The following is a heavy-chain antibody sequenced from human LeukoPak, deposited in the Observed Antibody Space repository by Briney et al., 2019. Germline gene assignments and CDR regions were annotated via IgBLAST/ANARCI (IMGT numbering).Heavy chain of an antibody. V-gene: IGHV4-34*01. CDR3: ARGGGDFWSGFFPYYYMDV. J-gene: IGHJ6*03. Sequence: SETLSLTCAVYGGSFSGYYWSWIRQPPGKGLEWIGEINHSGSTNYNPSLKSRVTISVDTSKNQFSLKLSSVTAADTAVYYCARGGGDFWSGFFPYYYMDVWGKGTTVTVSS. CDR1: GGSFSGYY. D-gene: IGHD3-3*01. CDR2: INHSGST.